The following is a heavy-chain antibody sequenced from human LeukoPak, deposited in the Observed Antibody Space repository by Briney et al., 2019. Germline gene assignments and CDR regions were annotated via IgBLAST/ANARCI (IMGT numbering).Heavy chain of an antibody. Sequence: PSETLSLTCTVSGGSISSGGYYWSWIRQHPGKGLEWIGYIYYSGSTYYNPSLKSRVTMSVDTSKNQFSLKLSSVTAADTAVYYCARCNGDGAIDYWGQGTLVTVSS. V-gene: IGHV4-31*03. CDR3: ARCNGDGAIDY. CDR2: IYYSGST. D-gene: IGHD4-17*01. CDR1: GGSISSGGYY. J-gene: IGHJ4*02.